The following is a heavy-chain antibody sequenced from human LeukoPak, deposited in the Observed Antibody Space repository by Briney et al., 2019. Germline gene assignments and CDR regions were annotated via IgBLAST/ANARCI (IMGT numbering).Heavy chain of an antibody. D-gene: IGHD6-19*01. CDR2: IYYSGST. Sequence: PSETLSLTCSVSGCPISSSPYYLVGIRQSPGKGLECIGNIYYSGSTHYHPSLKSRFTISVETSKNLFSIKLTSVTAAATAIYYCARQWYSRGWYGDWGQGILVTVSS. CDR3: ARQWYSRGWYGD. CDR1: GCPISSSPYY. J-gene: IGHJ4*02. V-gene: IGHV4-39*01.